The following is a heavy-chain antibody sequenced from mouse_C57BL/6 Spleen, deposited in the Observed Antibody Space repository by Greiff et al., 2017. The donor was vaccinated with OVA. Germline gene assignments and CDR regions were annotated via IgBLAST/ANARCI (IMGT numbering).Heavy chain of an antibody. Sequence: EVQRVESGGGLVKPGGSLKLSCAASGFTFSSYAMSWVRQTPEKRLEWVATISDGGSYTYYPDNVKGRFTISRDNAKNNLYLQMSHLKSEDTAMYYCARDPSTVVEGLYWYFDVWGTGTTVTVSS. D-gene: IGHD1-1*01. J-gene: IGHJ1*03. CDR2: ISDGGSYT. V-gene: IGHV5-4*01. CDR1: GFTFSSYA. CDR3: ARDPSTVVEGLYWYFDV.